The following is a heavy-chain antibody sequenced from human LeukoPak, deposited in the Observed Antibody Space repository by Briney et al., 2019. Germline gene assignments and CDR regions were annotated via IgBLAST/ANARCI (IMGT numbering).Heavy chain of an antibody. V-gene: IGHV4-34*01. D-gene: IGHD5-24*01. Sequence: PSVTLSLTCAVYGGCFSGYYWRWIRQPPGKGLEWIGEINHSGSTNYNPSLKSRVTISVDTSKNQFSLKLSSVTAADTAVYYCAGCRWLQCDAFDIWGQGTMVTVSS. CDR3: AGCRWLQCDAFDI. J-gene: IGHJ3*02. CDR1: GGCFSGYY. CDR2: INHSGST.